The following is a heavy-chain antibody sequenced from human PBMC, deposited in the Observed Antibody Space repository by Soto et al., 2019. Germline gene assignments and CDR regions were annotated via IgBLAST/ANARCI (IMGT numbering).Heavy chain of an antibody. CDR2: ISSSSSYI. V-gene: IGHV3-21*01. CDR1: GFTFSSYS. D-gene: IGHD2-2*01. J-gene: IGHJ6*02. Sequence: GGSLRLYCAASGFTFSSYSMNWVRQAPGKGLEWVSSISSSSSYIYYADSVKGRFTISRDNAKNSLYLQMNSLRAEDTAVYYCAREGDPGYQLLLGSYGMVVWGQGTTVTVSS. CDR3: AREGDPGYQLLLGSYGMVV.